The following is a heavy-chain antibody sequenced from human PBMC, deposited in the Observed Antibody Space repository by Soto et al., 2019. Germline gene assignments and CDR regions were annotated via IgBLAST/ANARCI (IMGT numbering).Heavy chain of an antibody. CDR3: ARGGTYYYGSGSYYNSYFQH. D-gene: IGHD3-10*01. V-gene: IGHV4-34*01. CDR1: GGSFSGYY. CDR2: INHSGST. J-gene: IGHJ1*01. Sequence: SETLSLTCAVYGGSFSGYYWSWIRQPPGKGLEWIGEINHSGSTNYNPSLKSRVTISVDTSKNQFSLKLSSVTAADTAVYYCARGGTYYYGSGSYYNSYFQHWGQGTLVTVS.